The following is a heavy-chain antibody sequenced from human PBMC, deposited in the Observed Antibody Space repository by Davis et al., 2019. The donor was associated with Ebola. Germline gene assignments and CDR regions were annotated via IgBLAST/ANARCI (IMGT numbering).Heavy chain of an antibody. V-gene: IGHV1-46*01. J-gene: IGHJ4*02. CDR3: ARAIYYYDSSGYSDY. CDR2: INPNDGRT. Sequence: AASVKVSCKASGYTFTNYYMHWVRQAPGQGLEWMGMINPNDGRTIYAQKFQGRVTMTRDTSTSTVYMELSGLSFEDTAVYYCARAIYYYDSSGYSDYWGQGTLVTVSS. CDR1: GYTFTNYY. D-gene: IGHD3-22*01.